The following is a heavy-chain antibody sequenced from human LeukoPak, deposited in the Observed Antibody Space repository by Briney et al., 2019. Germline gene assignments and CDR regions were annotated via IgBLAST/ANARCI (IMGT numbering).Heavy chain of an antibody. CDR1: GFTVSSNY. CDR3: AKDLTPYTSGWYFDY. CDR2: IYSGGST. J-gene: IGHJ4*02. Sequence: GGSLRLSCAASGFTVSSNYMSWVRQAPGKGLEWVSVIYSGGSTYYADSMKGRFTISRDISRNTVYLQMNSLRAEDTALYYCAKDLTPYTSGWYFDYWGQGTLVTVSS. D-gene: IGHD6-19*01. V-gene: IGHV3-53*01.